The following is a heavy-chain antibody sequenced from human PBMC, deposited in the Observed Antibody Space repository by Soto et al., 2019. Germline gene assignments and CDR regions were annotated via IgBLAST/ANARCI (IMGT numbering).Heavy chain of an antibody. V-gene: IGHV4-59*08. D-gene: IGHD2-2*01. CDR3: ARHCRLESTSCYVY. J-gene: IGHJ4*02. Sequence: PSETLSLTCTVSGGSISSYYWSWIRQPPGKGLEWIGYIYYSGSTNYNPSLKSRVTISVDTSKNQFSLKLSSVTAADTAVYYCARHCRLESTSCYVYWGQGTLVTVSS. CDR1: GGSISSYY. CDR2: IYYSGST.